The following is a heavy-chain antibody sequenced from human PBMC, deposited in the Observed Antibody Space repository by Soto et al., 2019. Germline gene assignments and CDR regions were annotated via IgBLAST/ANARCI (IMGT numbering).Heavy chain of an antibody. J-gene: IGHJ3*01. CDR2: LYDVYGT. CDR3: ATCHLQEHAYDV. Sequence: DVQLVESGGGLIQPGGSLRLSCAAFGLTVSGKKYISGLREAPGKGLEWVSALYDVYGTYYADSVKRRFTTSIDTSRTILYLQMNSLRLDDKAVYFYATCHLQEHAYDVWGQGTTVTVSS. V-gene: IGHV3-53*01. CDR1: GLTVSGKKY. D-gene: IGHD4-4*01.